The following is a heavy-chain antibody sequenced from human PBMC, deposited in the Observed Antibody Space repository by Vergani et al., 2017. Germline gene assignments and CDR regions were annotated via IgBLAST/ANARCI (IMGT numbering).Heavy chain of an antibody. CDR3: ARDLDDTAMFFYPSPNYGMDV. V-gene: IGHV4-34*01. CDR2: INHSGST. J-gene: IGHJ6*02. D-gene: IGHD5-18*01. CDR1: GGSFSGYY. Sequence: QVQLQQWGAGLLKPSETLSLTCAVYGGSFSGYYWSWIRQPPGKGLEWIGEINHSGSTNYNPSLKSRVTISVDTSKNQFSLKLSSVTAEDTAVYYCARDLDDTAMFFYPSPNYGMDVWGQGTTVTVSS.